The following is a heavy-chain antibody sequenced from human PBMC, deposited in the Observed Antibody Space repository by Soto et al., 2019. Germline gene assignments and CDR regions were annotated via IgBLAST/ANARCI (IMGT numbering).Heavy chain of an antibody. CDR3: AKVISTGHNRGYLDY. Sequence: EVQLLESGGGLVQPGGSLRLSCAASGFTFSSYAMSWVRQAPGKGLEWVSAISGSGGSTYYADSVKGRFTISRDTSKNTLYLQMDSLRAEDTAVYYCAKVISTGHNRGYLDYWGQGTLVAVSS. J-gene: IGHJ4*02. CDR2: ISGSGGST. V-gene: IGHV3-23*01. D-gene: IGHD1-20*01. CDR1: GFTFSSYA.